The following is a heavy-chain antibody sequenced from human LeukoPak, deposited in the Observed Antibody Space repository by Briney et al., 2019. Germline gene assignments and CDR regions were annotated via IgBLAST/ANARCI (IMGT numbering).Heavy chain of an antibody. Sequence: NPSETLSLTCTVSGYSISSGYYWGWIRQPPGKGLEWIGSIYHSGSTYYNPSLKSRVTISVDTSKNQFSLKLSSVTAADTAVYYCARHRGSGWYYFDYWGQGTLVTVSS. D-gene: IGHD6-19*01. CDR3: ARHRGSGWYYFDY. V-gene: IGHV4-38-2*02. CDR2: IYHSGST. J-gene: IGHJ4*02. CDR1: GYSISSGYY.